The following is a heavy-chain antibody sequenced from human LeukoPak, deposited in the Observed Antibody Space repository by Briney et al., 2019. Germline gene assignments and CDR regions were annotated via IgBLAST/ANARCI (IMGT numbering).Heavy chain of an antibody. CDR2: IYYSRST. J-gene: IGHJ4*02. Sequence: SETLSLTCTVSGGSLSSGGYYWSWIRQHPGKGLEWIGYIYYSRSTYYNPSLKSRVTISVDTSKNQFSLKLSSVTAADTAVYYCARVSDYYDSSGPGHYFDYWGQGTLVTVSS. CDR1: GGSLSSGGYY. D-gene: IGHD3-22*01. V-gene: IGHV4-31*03. CDR3: ARVSDYYDSSGPGHYFDY.